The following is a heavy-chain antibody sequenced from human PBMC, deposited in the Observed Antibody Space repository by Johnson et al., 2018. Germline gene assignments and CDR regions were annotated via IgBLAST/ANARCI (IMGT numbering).Heavy chain of an antibody. CDR1: GFTFNNYD. CDR3: AKPLGVRLRGWADAAFDF. V-gene: IGHV3-30*18. Sequence: VQLVETGGGVVQPGRSLRLSCAASGFTFNNYDIHWVRHAPGKGLEWVSLISYDGQIKYYADSVKGRLTVSRDNSKNTLYLQMNSLRGEDTAVYYCAKPLGVRLRGWADAAFDFWGQGTIVTVSS. CDR2: ISYDGQIK. D-gene: IGHD1-26*01. J-gene: IGHJ3*01.